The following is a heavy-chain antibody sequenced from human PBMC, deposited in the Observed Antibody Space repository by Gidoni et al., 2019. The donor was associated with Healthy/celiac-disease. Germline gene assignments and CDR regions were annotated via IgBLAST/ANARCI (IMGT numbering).Heavy chain of an antibody. CDR3: TREGWTITIFGVVPPDDAFDI. V-gene: IGHV3-49*03. Sequence: EVQLVASGGGLVQPGRSLRLSCTASGFTFGDYAMRWFRQAPGKGLEWVGFIRSKAYGGTTEYAASVKGRFTISRDDSKSIAYLQMNSLKTEDTAVYYCTREGWTITIFGVVPPDDAFDIWGQGTMVTVSS. CDR1: GFTFGDYA. J-gene: IGHJ3*02. CDR2: IRSKAYGGTT. D-gene: IGHD3-3*01.